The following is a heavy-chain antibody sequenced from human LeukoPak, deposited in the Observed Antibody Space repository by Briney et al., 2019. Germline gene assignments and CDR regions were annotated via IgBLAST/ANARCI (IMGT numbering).Heavy chain of an antibody. D-gene: IGHD3-3*01. CDR1: GFTFSSYA. Sequence: GGSLRLSCAASGFTFSSYAMSWVRQAPGKGLEWVSAISGSGGSTYYADSVKGRFTISRDNSKNTLYLQMNSLRAEDTAVYYCARDCEGYDFWSGYQDYWGQGTLVTVSS. CDR2: ISGSGGST. V-gene: IGHV3-23*01. J-gene: IGHJ4*02. CDR3: ARDCEGYDFWSGYQDY.